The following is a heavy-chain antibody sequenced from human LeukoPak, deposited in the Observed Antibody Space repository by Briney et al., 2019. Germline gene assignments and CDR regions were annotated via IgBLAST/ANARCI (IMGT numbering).Heavy chain of an antibody. CDR1: GGSISSSNYY. V-gene: IGHV4-39*01. CDR3: ARSFYNVALDY. Sequence: SETLSLTCTVSGGSISSSNYYWGWIRRPPGKGLEWIGSIYYSGSTYYNPSLKSRVTISVDTSKNQFSLKLSSVTAADTALYYCARSFYNVALDYWGQGTLVTVPS. CDR2: IYYSGST. D-gene: IGHD3-10*01. J-gene: IGHJ4*02.